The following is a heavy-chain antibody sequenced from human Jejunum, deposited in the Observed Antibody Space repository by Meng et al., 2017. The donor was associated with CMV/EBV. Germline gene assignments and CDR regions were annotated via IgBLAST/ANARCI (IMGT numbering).Heavy chain of an antibody. V-gene: IGHV1-2*02. CDR1: GYTFNNHG. D-gene: IGHD6-6*01. CDR3: LTYTSSSHSFGP. Sequence: ASGYTFNNHGISWVRQAPGQGLEWMGWINAHSGATQYAQKFQGRVTMTRDTSISTVYMDLSSLRSDDTADYYCLTYTSSSHSFGPWGQGTLVTVSS. CDR2: INAHSGAT. J-gene: IGHJ5*02.